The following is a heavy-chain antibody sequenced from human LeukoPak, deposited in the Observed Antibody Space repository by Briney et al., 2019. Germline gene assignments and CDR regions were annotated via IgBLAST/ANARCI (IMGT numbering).Heavy chain of an antibody. CDR3: ARGGYSYGHSYNWSDP. CDR1: GGTFSSYA. V-gene: IGHV1-69*05. Sequence: SVKVSFKTSGGTFSSYAISWVRQAPGQGLEWMGGIIPIFGTANYAQKFQGRVTITTDESTSTAYMELSSLRSEDTAVYYCARGGYSYGHSYNWSDPWGQGTLVTVSS. J-gene: IGHJ5*02. D-gene: IGHD5-18*01. CDR2: IIPIFGTA.